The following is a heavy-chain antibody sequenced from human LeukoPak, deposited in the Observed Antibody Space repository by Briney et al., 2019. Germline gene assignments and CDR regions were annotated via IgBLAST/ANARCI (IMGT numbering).Heavy chain of an antibody. V-gene: IGHV3-74*01. D-gene: IGHD2-2*02. CDR1: GFTFTSYW. Sequence: GGSLRLSCAASGFTFTSYWMHWVRQAPGKGLVWVSRINGDGSSTHYADSVKGRFTISRDNAKNTLYLQMNSLRAEDTAVYYCASGVDCSSTSCYRLDYWGQGTLVTVSS. J-gene: IGHJ4*02. CDR2: INGDGSST. CDR3: ASGVDCSSTSCYRLDY.